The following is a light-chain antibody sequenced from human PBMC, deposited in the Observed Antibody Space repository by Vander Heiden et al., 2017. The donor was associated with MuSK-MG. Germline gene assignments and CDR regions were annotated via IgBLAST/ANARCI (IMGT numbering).Light chain of an antibody. CDR1: QSISSY. J-gene: IGKJ2*01. CDR2: PAS. V-gene: IGKV1-39*01. Sequence: DLQMTHSPCSRSASVGDRVTMTCRASQSISSYFNWYQQKAGKAPKLLIYPASSLQIRVPSRLNGSGYGQDFPLTSSSRQPVDSATHYRQRTDSNAEPPFSQGTKLXIK. CDR3: QRTDSNAEPP.